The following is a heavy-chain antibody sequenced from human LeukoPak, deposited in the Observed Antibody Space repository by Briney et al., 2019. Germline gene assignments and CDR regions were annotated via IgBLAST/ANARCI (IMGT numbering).Heavy chain of an antibody. D-gene: IGHD3-22*01. J-gene: IGHJ5*02. CDR3: ARGAVPYYDSSGYVT. CDR2: ISAYNGNT. Sequence: ASVKVSCKDSGYTFTSYGISWVRQAPGQGLEWMGWISAYNGNTNYAQKLQGRVTMTTDTSTSTAYMELRSLRSDDTAVYYCARGAVPYYDSSGYVTWGQGTLVTVSS. V-gene: IGHV1-18*01. CDR1: GYTFTSYG.